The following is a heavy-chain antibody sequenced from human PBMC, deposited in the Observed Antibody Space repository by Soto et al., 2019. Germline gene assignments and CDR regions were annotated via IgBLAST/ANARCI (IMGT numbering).Heavy chain of an antibody. CDR1: GYIFTTYS. J-gene: IGHJ4*02. CDR3: AGARSSVREFDY. Sequence: QVQLVQSGAEMKRPGASVILSCKASGYIFTTYSIHWVRQTAGQGLEWMAKVDPRDGSTGYAQKFRGRVSMAADTSAGTVPMEVSSLSSDDTATYYGAGARSSVREFDYWGQGTQVAVSA. CDR2: VDPRDGST. V-gene: IGHV1-46*01. D-gene: IGHD2-15*01.